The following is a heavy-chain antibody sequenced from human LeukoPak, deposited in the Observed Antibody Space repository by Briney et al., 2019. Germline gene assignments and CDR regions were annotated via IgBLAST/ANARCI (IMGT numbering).Heavy chain of an antibody. CDR1: GFTFSSYG. V-gene: IGHV3-7*01. CDR2: IKQDGSEK. CDR3: AREEDYYYDSSGYYPNYPLDY. J-gene: IGHJ4*02. D-gene: IGHD3-22*01. Sequence: GGSLRLSCAASGFTFSSYGMHWVRQAPGKGLEWVANIKQDGSEKYYVDSVKGRFTISRDNAKNSLYLQMNSLRAEDTAVYYCAREEDYYYDSSGYYPNYPLDYWGQGTLVTVSS.